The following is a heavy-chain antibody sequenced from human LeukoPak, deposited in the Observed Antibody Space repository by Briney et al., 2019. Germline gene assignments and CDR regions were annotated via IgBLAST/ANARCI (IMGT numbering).Heavy chain of an antibody. CDR1: GGSFSGYY. CDR2: INHSGST. CDR3: ARGPWYIQFDYGPSVSYFDY. J-gene: IGHJ4*02. Sequence: SETLSLTCAVYGGSFSGYYWSWIRQPPGKGLEWIGEINHSGSTNYNPSLKSRVTISVDTSKNQFSLKLSSVTAADTAVYYCARGPWYIQFDYGPSVSYFDYWGQGTLVTVSS. V-gene: IGHV4-34*01. D-gene: IGHD4-17*01.